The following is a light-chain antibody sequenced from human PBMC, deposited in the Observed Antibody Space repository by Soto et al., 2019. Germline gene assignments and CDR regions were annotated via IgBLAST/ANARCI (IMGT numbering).Light chain of an antibody. CDR3: QQYNNCRP. Sequence: EIVMTQSTATLSVSPGERATLSCRASQSVSSNLDWYQQKPGQAPRLLIYGASTRATGIPARFSGSGSGTEFTLPISSLQSEDFAVYDCQQYNNCRPFGQGTRLEI. V-gene: IGKV3-15*01. J-gene: IGKJ5*01. CDR1: QSVSSN. CDR2: GAS.